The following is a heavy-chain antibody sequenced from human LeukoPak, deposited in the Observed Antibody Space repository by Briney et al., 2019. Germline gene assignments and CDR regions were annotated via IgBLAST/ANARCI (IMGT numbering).Heavy chain of an antibody. Sequence: SVKVSCKASGDTSSRYAISWVRQAPGQGLEWMGRIIPIYGIANYAQKFQGRVTITADKSTSTAYMELSSLRSEDTAVYYCARDRRYYYDSSGPYYFDYWGQGTLVTVSS. CDR1: GDTSSRYA. CDR3: ARDRRYYYDSSGPYYFDY. CDR2: IIPIYGIA. J-gene: IGHJ4*02. D-gene: IGHD3-22*01. V-gene: IGHV1-69*04.